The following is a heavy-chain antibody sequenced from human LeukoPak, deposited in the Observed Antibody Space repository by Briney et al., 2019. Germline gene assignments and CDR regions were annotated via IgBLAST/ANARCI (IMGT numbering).Heavy chain of an antibody. Sequence: SETLSLNCTVSGGSISNYHWSWVRQPPGKGLEWIGCFYHSGRTNYNPSLKSRVTTTVDTSKTDFSLKLNSVTAADTAVYYWASTQQWLAFDYWGQGILVTVSS. CDR3: ASTQQWLAFDY. D-gene: IGHD6-19*01. V-gene: IGHV4-59*01. J-gene: IGHJ4*02. CDR2: FYHSGRT. CDR1: GGSISNYH.